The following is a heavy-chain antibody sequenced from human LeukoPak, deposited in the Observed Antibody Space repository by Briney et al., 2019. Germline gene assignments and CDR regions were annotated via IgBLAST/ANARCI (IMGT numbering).Heavy chain of an antibody. CDR2: IIPIFGTA. Sequence: VASVKVSCKASGGTFSSYAISWVRQAPGQGLEWMGGIIPIFGTANYAQKFQGRVTITTDESTSTAYMELRSLRSDDTAVYYCAREGVANYYYYMDVWGKGTTVTVSS. CDR3: AREGVANYYYYMDV. V-gene: IGHV1-69*05. CDR1: GGTFSSYA. D-gene: IGHD3-3*01. J-gene: IGHJ6*03.